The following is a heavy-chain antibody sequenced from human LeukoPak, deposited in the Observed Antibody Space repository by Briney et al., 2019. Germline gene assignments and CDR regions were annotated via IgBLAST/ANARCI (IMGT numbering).Heavy chain of an antibody. CDR2: INHSGST. Sequence: PSETLSLTCAVYGGSFSGYYWSWIRQPPGKGLEWIGEINHSGSTNYNPSLKSRVTISVDTSKNQFSLKLSSVTAADTAVYYCARERLYTIFGVVIEMRAFDIWGQGTMVTVSS. J-gene: IGHJ3*02. CDR1: GGSFSGYY. D-gene: IGHD3-3*01. V-gene: IGHV4-34*01. CDR3: ARERLYTIFGVVIEMRAFDI.